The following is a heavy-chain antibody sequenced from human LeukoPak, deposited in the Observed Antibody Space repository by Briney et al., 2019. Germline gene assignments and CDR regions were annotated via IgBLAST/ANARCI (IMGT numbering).Heavy chain of an antibody. CDR3: ARAIFVGYSGFDY. J-gene: IGHJ4*02. V-gene: IGHV1-2*02. CDR1: GYTFTGYY. Sequence: ASVKVSCKASGYTFTGYYMHWLRHAPGQGLEWMGWINPNSGGTNYAQKFQGRVTRTRDTSISTAYMELSRLRSDDTAVYYCARAIFVGYSGFDYWGQGTLVTVSS. D-gene: IGHD1-26*01. CDR2: INPNSGGT.